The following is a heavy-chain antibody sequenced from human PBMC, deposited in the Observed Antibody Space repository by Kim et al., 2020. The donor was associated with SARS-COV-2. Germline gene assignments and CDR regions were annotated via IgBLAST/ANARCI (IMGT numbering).Heavy chain of an antibody. Sequence: TYYAESVRGRFTTSRDTSKNTLYLQMTSLRAEDTALYYCAKGSFGGVIVDFWGQGTLVTVSS. CDR2: T. V-gene: IGHV3-23*01. CDR3: AKGSFGGVIVDF. D-gene: IGHD3-16*02. J-gene: IGHJ4*02.